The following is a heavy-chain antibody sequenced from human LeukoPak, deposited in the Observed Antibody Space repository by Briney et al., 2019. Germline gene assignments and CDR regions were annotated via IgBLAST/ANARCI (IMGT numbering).Heavy chain of an antibody. CDR3: ARAYGSSHYGSGSYYV. CDR2: ISAYNGNT. Sequence: ASVKVSCKASGYTFTSYGISCVRQAPGQGLEWMGWISAYNGNTNYAQKLQGRVTMTTDTSTSTAYMELRSLRSDDTAVYYCARAYGSSHYGSGSYYVWGKGTTVTVSS. J-gene: IGHJ6*04. V-gene: IGHV1-18*01. D-gene: IGHD3-10*01. CDR1: GYTFTSYG.